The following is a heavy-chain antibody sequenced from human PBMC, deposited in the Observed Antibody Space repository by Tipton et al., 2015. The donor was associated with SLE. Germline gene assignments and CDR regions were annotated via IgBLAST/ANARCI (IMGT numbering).Heavy chain of an antibody. V-gene: IGHV4-39*07. Sequence: LRLSCTVSGDSISANTHFWGWVRQPPGKGLEWIATVYYSGRTYYNPSLRSRVTISADMSTNQFFLKVNSVTAADTAVYYCARGRRRDYYYYYYMDVWGKGTTVTVSS. J-gene: IGHJ6*03. CDR3: ARGRRRDYYYYYYMDV. CDR1: GDSISANTHF. CDR2: VYYSGRT.